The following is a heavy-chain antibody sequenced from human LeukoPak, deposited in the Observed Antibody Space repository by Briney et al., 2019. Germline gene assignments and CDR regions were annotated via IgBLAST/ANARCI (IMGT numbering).Heavy chain of an antibody. Sequence: GGSLRLSCAASGFTFDDYAMHWVRHAPGKGLEWVSGISWNSGSIGYADSVKGRFTISRDNAKNSLYLQMNSLRAEDTALYYCAKDTTDYYGSGVDYWGQGTLVTVSS. CDR3: AKDTTDYYGSGVDY. CDR2: ISWNSGSI. D-gene: IGHD3-10*01. J-gene: IGHJ4*02. CDR1: GFTFDDYA. V-gene: IGHV3-9*01.